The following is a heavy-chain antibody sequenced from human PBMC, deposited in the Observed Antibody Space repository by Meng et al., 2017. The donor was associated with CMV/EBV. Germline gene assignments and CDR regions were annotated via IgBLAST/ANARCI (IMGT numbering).Heavy chain of an antibody. D-gene: IGHD3-16*02. CDR1: GLTFGNYG. V-gene: IGHV3-23*01. CDR3: TVKITFGGVIPAR. J-gene: IGHJ4*02. Sequence: AVSGLTFGNYGMSWVRQAPGKGLEWVSTISGSGDTTYYVDSVKGRFTISRDNSRNTLYLQMNSLRAEDTAVYYCTVKITFGGVIPARWGQGTLVTVSS. CDR2: ISGSGDTT.